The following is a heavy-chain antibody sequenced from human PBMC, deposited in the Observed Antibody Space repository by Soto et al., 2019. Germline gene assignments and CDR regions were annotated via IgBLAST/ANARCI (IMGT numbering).Heavy chain of an antibody. D-gene: IGHD3-16*01. Sequence: GWSLRLSCAASWFTFSSYAMSWVRQAPGKGLEWVSAISGSGGSTYYADSVKGRFTISRDNAKNSLYLQMNSLRAEDTAVYYCARVGGNYDYVWGSYEYYYYYGMDVWGQGTTVTVSS. CDR2: ISGSGGST. CDR1: WFTFSSYA. CDR3: ARVGGNYDYVWGSYEYYYYYGMDV. J-gene: IGHJ6*02. V-gene: IGHV3-23*01.